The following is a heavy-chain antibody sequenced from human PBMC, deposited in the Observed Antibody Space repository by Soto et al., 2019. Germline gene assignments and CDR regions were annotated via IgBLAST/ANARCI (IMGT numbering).Heavy chain of an antibody. CDR3: ARAGHYYGSGSQPHDY. V-gene: IGHV4-4*07. J-gene: IGHJ4*02. CDR1: GGSISSYY. Sequence: XETLSLTCTVSGGSISSYYWSWIRQPAGKGLEWIGRIYTSGSTNYNPSLKSRVTMSVDTSKNQFSLKLSSVTAADTAVYYCARAGHYYGSGSQPHDYWGQGTLVTVYS. CDR2: IYTSGST. D-gene: IGHD3-10*01.